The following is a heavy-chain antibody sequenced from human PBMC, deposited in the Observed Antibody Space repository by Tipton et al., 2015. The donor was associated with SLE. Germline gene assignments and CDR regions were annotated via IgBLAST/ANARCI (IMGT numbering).Heavy chain of an antibody. Sequence: TLSLTCTVSGASIRNKYWSWIRQPPGKGLEWIGYIHHSGSTNYNPSLQSRVTISRDPSKNQFSLKLISATAADTAVYYCARDQVGVGDFDYWSQGTLVTVSS. J-gene: IGHJ4*02. CDR1: GASIRNKY. V-gene: IGHV4-59*01. CDR2: IHHSGST. D-gene: IGHD3-16*01. CDR3: ARDQVGVGDFDY.